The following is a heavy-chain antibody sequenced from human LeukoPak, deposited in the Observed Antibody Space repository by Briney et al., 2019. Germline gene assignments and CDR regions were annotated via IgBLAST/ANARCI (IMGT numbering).Heavy chain of an antibody. V-gene: IGHV4-59*01. CDR1: GGSISSYY. D-gene: IGHD2-15*01. CDR3: ARGRWELPY. J-gene: IGHJ4*02. CDR2: IHYSGTT. Sequence: SETLSLTCTVSGGSISSYYWTWIRQSPGKGLEWIGYIHYSGTTNYNPSLKSRVTISVDTSKNQFSLKLTSVTAADTAVYYCARGRWELPYWGQGTLVTVSS.